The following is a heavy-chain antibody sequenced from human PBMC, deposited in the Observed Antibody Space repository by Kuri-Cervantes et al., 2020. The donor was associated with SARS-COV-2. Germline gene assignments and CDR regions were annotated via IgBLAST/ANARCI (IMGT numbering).Heavy chain of an antibody. CDR1: GDSITDYY. CDR2: VSYNGAT. V-gene: IGHV4-59*01. CDR3: SGRVDFSSVDY. Sequence: GSLRLSCTVSGDSITDYYLTWIRQPPGKGLEWIGYVSYNGATAYNPSLKSRVTMSLDTSKNQFSLRLSSVTAADTAVYYCSGRVDFSSVDYWGQGTLVTVSS. J-gene: IGHJ4*02. D-gene: IGHD3/OR15-3a*01.